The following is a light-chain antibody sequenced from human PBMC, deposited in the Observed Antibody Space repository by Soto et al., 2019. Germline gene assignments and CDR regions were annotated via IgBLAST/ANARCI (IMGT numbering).Light chain of an antibody. CDR2: GAS. J-gene: IGKJ2*01. V-gene: IGKV3-15*01. CDR3: QQYNSYPP. Sequence: EVAMTQSPATLSVSPGERATLSCRASQSVNSNLAWYQQKPGQAPRLLIYGASTRATGIPARFSGSGSGTEFTLTISILQPDDFATYYRQQYNSYPPFCQGTK. CDR1: QSVNSN.